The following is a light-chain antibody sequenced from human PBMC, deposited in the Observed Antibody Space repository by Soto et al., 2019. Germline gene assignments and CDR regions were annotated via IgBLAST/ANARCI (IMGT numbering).Light chain of an antibody. J-gene: IGLJ2*01. CDR3: QVWDSSGDHVV. CDR2: YDS. CDR1: NIGSKS. Sequence: SYELTQPPSVSVAPGKTARITCGGNNIGSKSVHWYQQKPGQAPVLVIYYDSDRPSGIPERFSGYNSGNTATLTISRVEAGDEADYYCQVWDSSGDHVVFGGGTKMTVL. V-gene: IGLV3-21*04.